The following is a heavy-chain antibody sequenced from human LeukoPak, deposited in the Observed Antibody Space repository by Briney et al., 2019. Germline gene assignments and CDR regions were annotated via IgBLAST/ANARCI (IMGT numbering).Heavy chain of an antibody. D-gene: IGHD6-13*01. CDR3: ARAPIYSSSWYRGAFDI. V-gene: IGHV4-34*01. CDR2: INHSGST. Sequence: SSETLSLTCAVYGGSFSGYYWSWIRQPPGKGLEWIGEINHSGSTNYNPSLKSRVTISVDTSKNQFSLKLSSVTAADTAVYYCARAPIYSSSWYRGAFDIWGQGAMVTVSS. J-gene: IGHJ3*02. CDR1: GGSFSGYY.